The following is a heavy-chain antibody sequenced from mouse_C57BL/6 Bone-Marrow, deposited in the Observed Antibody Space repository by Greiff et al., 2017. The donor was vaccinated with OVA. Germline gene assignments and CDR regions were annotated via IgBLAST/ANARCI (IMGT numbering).Heavy chain of an antibody. V-gene: IGHV1-64*01. CDR1: GYTFTSYW. J-gene: IGHJ3*01. Sequence: VQLQQPGAELVKPGASVKLSCKASGYTFTSYWMHWVKQRPGQGLEWIGMIHPNSGSTNYNEKVKSKATLTVDKSSSTAYMQLSSLTADDSAVYYCARSYGYDVEGFAYWGQGTLVTVSA. CDR2: IHPNSGST. D-gene: IGHD2-2*01. CDR3: ARSYGYDVEGFAY.